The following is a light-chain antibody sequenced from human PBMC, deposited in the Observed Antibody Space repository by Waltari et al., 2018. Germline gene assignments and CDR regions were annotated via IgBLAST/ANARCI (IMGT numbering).Light chain of an antibody. CDR1: QTISTS. CDR2: LAS. J-gene: IGKJ3*01. CDR3: QQSYSLPFT. V-gene: IGKV1-39*01. Sequence: DIQMTQSPSTLSASVGDRVTITCRASQTISTSLNWYQHKPGKAPKVLIFLASNLQSGVPSRSSGSGSGSDFTLTITSLQPEDFATYYCQQSYSLPFTFGPGTTVDVK.